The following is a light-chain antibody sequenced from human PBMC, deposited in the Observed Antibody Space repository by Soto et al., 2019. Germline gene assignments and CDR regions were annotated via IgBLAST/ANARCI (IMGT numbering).Light chain of an antibody. J-gene: IGKJ4*01. CDR1: QSVSSY. CDR2: NAS. V-gene: IGKV3-11*01. Sequence: EIVLTQSPATLPLSPGERATLSCRASQSVSSYLAWYQQKPGQAPRLLIYNASNRATGIPARLSGSGSGTAFTLTISGLEPEGFAVYDGQQRSNWPLTFGGGTKVEIK. CDR3: QQRSNWPLT.